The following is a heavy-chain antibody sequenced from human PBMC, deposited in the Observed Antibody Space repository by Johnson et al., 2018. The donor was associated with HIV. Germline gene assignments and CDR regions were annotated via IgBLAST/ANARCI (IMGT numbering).Heavy chain of an antibody. V-gene: IGHV3-15*05. Sequence: VQLVESGGGLVKPGGSLRLSCAASGFNFTNAWMSWVRQAPGKGLEWVGRIKSKTDGGTTDYAAPMKDKFTISRDDSKTTVFLQMNSLRTEDIALYYCVKEGGNDGGDDVGFAFDIWGQGTMVTVSS. CDR2: IKSKTDGGTT. J-gene: IGHJ3*02. D-gene: IGHD4-23*01. CDR1: GFNFTNAW. CDR3: VKEGGNDGGDDVGFAFDI.